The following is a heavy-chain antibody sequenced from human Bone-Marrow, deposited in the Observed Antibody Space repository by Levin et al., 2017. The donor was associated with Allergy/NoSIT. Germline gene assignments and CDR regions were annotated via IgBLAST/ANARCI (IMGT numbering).Heavy chain of an antibody. J-gene: IGHJ4*02. CDR2: INPNSGGT. Sequence: AASVKVSCKASGYTFTGYYMHWVRQAPGQGLEWMGWINPNSGGTNYAQKFQGRVTMTRDTSISTAYMELSRLRSDDTAVYYCARSGHSGYDYNDYWGQGTLVTVSS. V-gene: IGHV1-2*02. D-gene: IGHD5-12*01. CDR3: ARSGHSGYDYNDY. CDR1: GYTFTGYY.